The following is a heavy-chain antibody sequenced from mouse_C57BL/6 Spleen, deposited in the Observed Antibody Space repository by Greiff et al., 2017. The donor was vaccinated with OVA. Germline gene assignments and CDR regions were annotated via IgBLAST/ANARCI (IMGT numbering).Heavy chain of an antibody. V-gene: IGHV1-55*01. D-gene: IGHD2-2*01. Sequence: QVHVKQPGAELVKPGASVKMSCKASGYTFTSYWITWVKQRPGQGLEWIGDIYPGSGSTNYNEKFKSKATLTVDTSSSTAYMQLSSLTSEDSAVYYCARRNYGYDGYWGQGTTLTVSS. CDR2: IYPGSGST. J-gene: IGHJ2*01. CDR1: GYTFTSYW. CDR3: ARRNYGYDGY.